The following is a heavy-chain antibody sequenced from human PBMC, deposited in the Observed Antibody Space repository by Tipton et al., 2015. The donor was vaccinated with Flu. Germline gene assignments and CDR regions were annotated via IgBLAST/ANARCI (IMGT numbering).Heavy chain of an antibody. J-gene: IGHJ6*02. V-gene: IGHV4-59*01. CDR1: GGSISSYY. CDR2: IYYSGST. CDR3: ARNYYGSGSPLLCCFCCLDV. D-gene: IGHD3-10*01. Sequence: TLSLTCTVSGGSISSYYWSWIRQPPGKGLEWIGHIYYSGSTNYNPSLKSRVTISVDTSKNQFSLKLSSVTAADTAVYYCARNYYGSGSPLLCCFCCLDVWGQGTTVPVSS.